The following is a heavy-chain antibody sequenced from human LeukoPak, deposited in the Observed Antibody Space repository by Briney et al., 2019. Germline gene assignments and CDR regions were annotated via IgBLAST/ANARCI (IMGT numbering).Heavy chain of an antibody. CDR3: VRDHLWAFDI. CDR1: GFTFSSYS. D-gene: IGHD2-21*01. V-gene: IGHV3-48*04. CDR2: ITKSGSAK. J-gene: IGHJ3*02. Sequence: GGSLRLSCAASGFTFSSYSMNWVRQAPGKGLEWVSYITKSGSAKYYADSVKGRFTIFRDDAKNSMYLQMNSLRADDTAVYYCVRDHLWAFDIWGQGTMVTVSS.